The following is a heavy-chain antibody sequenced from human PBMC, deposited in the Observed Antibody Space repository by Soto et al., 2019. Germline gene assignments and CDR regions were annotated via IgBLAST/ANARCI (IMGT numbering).Heavy chain of an antibody. CDR1: GGSIRSGGYY. CDR3: ARDRLMATAGTARHYFGLDV. J-gene: IGHJ6*02. Sequence: PSETLSLTCTVSGGSIRSGGYYWSWVRQNPRRGLEWIGNIYYSGNTYYNPSLKSRLTISVDTSKNQFSLNLSSVTAADTAVYYCARDRLMATAGTARHYFGLDVWGQGPRSPSP. V-gene: IGHV4-31*03. D-gene: IGHD5-18*01. CDR2: IYYSGNT.